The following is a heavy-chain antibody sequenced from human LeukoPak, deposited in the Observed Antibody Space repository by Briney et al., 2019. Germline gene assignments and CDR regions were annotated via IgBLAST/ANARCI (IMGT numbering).Heavy chain of an antibody. V-gene: IGHV3-48*01. CDR3: AREGGAMVYACVDY. D-gene: IGHD5-18*01. J-gene: IGHJ4*02. Sequence: GGSLRLSCAASGGFAFSSFVLSWVRQAPGKGLEWVSYISSSSSTIYYADSVKGRFTISRDNAKNSLYLQMNSLRAEDTAVYYCAREGGAMVYACVDYWGQGTLVTVSS. CDR1: GGFAFSSFV. CDR2: ISSSSSTI.